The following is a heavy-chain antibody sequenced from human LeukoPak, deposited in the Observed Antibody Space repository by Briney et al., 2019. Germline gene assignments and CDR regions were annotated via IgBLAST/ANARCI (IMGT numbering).Heavy chain of an antibody. V-gene: IGHV5-51*01. CDR1: GYIFTSYW. CDR2: IYPGDSDT. J-gene: IGHJ4*02. CDR3: ARLSGLEQVLRRGFDY. Sequence: GESLKISCKGSGYIFTSYWIAWVRQMPGKGLEWMGIIYPGDSDTRYSPSFQGQVTISADKSITTAYLQWSSLKASDTAMYYCARLSGLEQVLRRGFDYWGQGTLVTVSS. D-gene: IGHD1/OR15-1a*01.